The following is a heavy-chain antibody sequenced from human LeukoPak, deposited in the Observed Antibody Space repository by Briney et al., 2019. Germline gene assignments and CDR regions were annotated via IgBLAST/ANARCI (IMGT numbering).Heavy chain of an antibody. Sequence: GGSLRLSCAASGFMFTTYAMSWVRQAPGKGLEWVSAIGGDGGRTYYADSVKGRFTISRDNAKNSLYLQMNSLRDEDSAVYYCARDQGIFDYWGQGTLVTVSS. CDR2: IGGDGGRT. V-gene: IGHV3-23*01. CDR1: GFMFTTYA. J-gene: IGHJ4*02. CDR3: ARDQGIFDY.